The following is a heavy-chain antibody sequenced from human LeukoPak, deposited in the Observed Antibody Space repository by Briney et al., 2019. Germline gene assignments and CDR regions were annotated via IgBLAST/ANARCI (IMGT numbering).Heavy chain of an antibody. CDR2: IDSGGST. D-gene: IGHD1-26*01. Sequence: GGSLRLSCAASGFTAISDYMSWVRPPRGKGLEWVSVIDSGGSTNYADAVKGRFTISRDNSKNTLHLQMNSLRVEDTAVYYCARGQSYYEAFDIWGQGTMVTVSS. CDR3: ARGQSYYEAFDI. J-gene: IGHJ3*02. V-gene: IGHV3-53*03. CDR1: GFTAISDY.